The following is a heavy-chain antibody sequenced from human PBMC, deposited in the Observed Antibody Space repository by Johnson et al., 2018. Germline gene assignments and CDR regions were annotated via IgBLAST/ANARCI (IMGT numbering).Heavy chain of an antibody. J-gene: IGHJ6*02. CDR2: IRSKANSYAT. V-gene: IGHV3-73*02. CDR1: GFTFSGSA. CDR3: TRHRYSYADYGMDV. Sequence: EVQLVESGGGLVQPGGSLKLSCAASGFTFSGSAMHWVRQASGKGLEWVGRIRSKANSYATAYAASVQGRFTISRDDSKNTAYLQMNSLKTEDTAVYYCTRHRYSYADYGMDVWGQGTTVTVSS. D-gene: IGHD5-18*01.